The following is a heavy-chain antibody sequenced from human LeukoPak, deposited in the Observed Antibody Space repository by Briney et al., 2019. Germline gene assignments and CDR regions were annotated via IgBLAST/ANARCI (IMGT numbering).Heavy chain of an antibody. V-gene: IGHV4-39*07. J-gene: IGHJ5*02. CDR3: ARDRAAAGTYWFDP. D-gene: IGHD6-13*01. Sequence: PSETLSLTCTVSGGSISSSSYHWGWIRQPPGKGLEWIGSIYYSGSTYYNPSLKSRVTISVDTSKNQFSLKLSSVTAADTAVYYCARDRAAAGTYWFDPWGQGTLVTVSS. CDR2: IYYSGST. CDR1: GGSISSSSYH.